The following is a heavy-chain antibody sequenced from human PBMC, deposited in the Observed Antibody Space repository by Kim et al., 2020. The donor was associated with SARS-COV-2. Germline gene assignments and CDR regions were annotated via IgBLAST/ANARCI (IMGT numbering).Heavy chain of an antibody. CDR1: GYTFTTYA. D-gene: IGHD5-12*01. CDR3: ARVSEYSGYALGY. CDR2: INTNAGKP. J-gene: IGHJ4*02. V-gene: IGHV7-4-1*02. Sequence: ASVKVSCKASGYTFTTYAMNWVRQAPGQGLEWMGWINTNAGKPTYVQGFTGRFVFSLDTSVSTAYLQISSLEAADTAVYYCARVSEYSGYALGYWGQGTLVTVSS.